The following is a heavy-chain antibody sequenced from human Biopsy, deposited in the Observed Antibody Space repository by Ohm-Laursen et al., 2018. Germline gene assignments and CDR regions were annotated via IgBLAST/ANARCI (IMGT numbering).Heavy chain of an antibody. CDR3: ARGSGRYYVYGAFDI. J-gene: IGHJ3*02. V-gene: IGHV4-4*07. CDR2: IYTSGSP. D-gene: IGHD1-26*01. Sequence: GTLSLTCIVSGDSINNYYWSWIRQPAGKGLEWIGRIYTSGSPNYNLSLESRVTMSVDTSKNQFSLNLGSATAAETAVYYCARGSGRYYVYGAFDIWGQGTVVTVSS. CDR1: GDSINNYY.